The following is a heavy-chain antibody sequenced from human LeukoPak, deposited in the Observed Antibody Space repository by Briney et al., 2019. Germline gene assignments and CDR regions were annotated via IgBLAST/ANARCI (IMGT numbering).Heavy chain of an antibody. J-gene: IGHJ2*01. CDR3: AKLIRDVTTYDF. Sequence: GGPLTLSCAASGFPYRIFWMRCLRDAPEEGLEGVASINQDESRKHYSDSVGGRFTISRDNTRNSLFLQINSLRVDDTAFYYCAKLIRDVTTYDFWGRGALVTVSS. D-gene: IGHD3/OR15-3a*01. CDR1: GFPYRIFW. V-gene: IGHV3-7*01. CDR2: INQDESRK.